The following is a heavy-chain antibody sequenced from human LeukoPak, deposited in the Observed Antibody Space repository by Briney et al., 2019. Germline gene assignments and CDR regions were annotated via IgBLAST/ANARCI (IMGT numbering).Heavy chain of an antibody. Sequence: SETLSLTCTVSGGSISSSSYYWGWIRQPPGTGLEWIGSIYYSGSTYYNPSLKSRVTISVDTSKNQFSLKLSSVPAADTAVYYCARMGDSSGYYYGTLDYWGQGTLVTVSS. V-gene: IGHV4-39*01. CDR3: ARMGDSSGYYYGTLDY. CDR1: GGSISSSSYY. D-gene: IGHD3-22*01. J-gene: IGHJ4*02. CDR2: IYYSGST.